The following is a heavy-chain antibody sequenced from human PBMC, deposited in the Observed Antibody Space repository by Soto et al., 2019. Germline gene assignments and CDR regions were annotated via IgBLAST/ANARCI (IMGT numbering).Heavy chain of an antibody. V-gene: IGHV3-21*01. CDR3: ARNYGGDY. D-gene: IGHD4-17*01. Sequence: GGSLRLSCAASGFSFSSYPMTWVRQAPGKGLEWVSSISGSSDYIYYAGSVKGRCTISRDNAENSLYLQMNSLRAETAAAYYYARNYGGDYQGQRTLCTDSS. CDR2: ISGSSDYI. CDR1: GFSFSSYP. J-gene: IGHJ4*02.